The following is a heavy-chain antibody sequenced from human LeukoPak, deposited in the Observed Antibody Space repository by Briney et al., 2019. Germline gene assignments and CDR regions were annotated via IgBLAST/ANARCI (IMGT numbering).Heavy chain of an antibody. D-gene: IGHD5-18*01. CDR3: ARTTEGGYTYGYFYYYYMDV. Sequence: SETLSLACAVYGGSFSGYYWSWIRQPPGKGLEWIGEINHSGSTNYNPSLKSRVTISVDTSKNQFSLKLSSVTAADTAVYYCARTTEGGYTYGYFYYYYMDVWGKGTTVTISS. CDR1: GGSFSGYY. V-gene: IGHV4-34*01. J-gene: IGHJ6*03. CDR2: INHSGST.